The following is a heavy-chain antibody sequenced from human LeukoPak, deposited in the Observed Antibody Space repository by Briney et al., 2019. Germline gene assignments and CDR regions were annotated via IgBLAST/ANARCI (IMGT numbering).Heavy chain of an antibody. Sequence: GGSLRLSCAASGFTFSSYGMHWVRQAPGKGLEWVAVIWYDGSNKYYADSVKGRFTISRDNSKNTLYLQMNSLRAEDTAVYYCAKERLWFGTGFDYWGQGTLVTVSS. V-gene: IGHV3-30*02. CDR3: AKERLWFGTGFDY. D-gene: IGHD3-10*01. J-gene: IGHJ4*02. CDR2: IWYDGSNK. CDR1: GFTFSSYG.